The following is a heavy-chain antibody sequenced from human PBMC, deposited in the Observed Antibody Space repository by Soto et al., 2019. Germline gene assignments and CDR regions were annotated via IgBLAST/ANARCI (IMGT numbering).Heavy chain of an antibody. J-gene: IGHJ4*02. Sequence: QVQLQQWGAGLLKPSETLSLTCAVNGGSLTGYYWSWIRQPPGKGLEWIGEIKDGGSTNYSPSLRGRAPISSDTSSSPFSLKLNPVNAADTAVYSCARGQEGIVATHWAQGALVTVSS. V-gene: IGHV4-34*01. CDR2: IKDGGST. D-gene: IGHD5-12*01. CDR3: ARGQEGIVATH. CDR1: GGSLTGYY.